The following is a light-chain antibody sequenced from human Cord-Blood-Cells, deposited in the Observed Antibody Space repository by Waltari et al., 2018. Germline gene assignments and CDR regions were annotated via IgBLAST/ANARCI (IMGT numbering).Light chain of an antibody. V-gene: IGLV2-14*01. CDR2: DVS. CDR1: SSDVGGYNY. Sequence: QSALTPPASVSGAPGQSITISCTVTSSDVGGYNYVSCYQQHPGNAPKLMIYDVSNRPSGVSNRFSGSKSGNTASLTISGLQAEDEADYYCSSYTSSSTVVFGGGTKLTVL. CDR3: SSYTSSSTVV. J-gene: IGLJ2*01.